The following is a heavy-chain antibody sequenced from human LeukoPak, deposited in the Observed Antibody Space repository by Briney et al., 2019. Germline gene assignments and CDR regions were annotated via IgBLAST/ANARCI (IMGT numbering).Heavy chain of an antibody. J-gene: IGHJ4*02. CDR1: GGSISSGGYY. Sequence: SQTLSLTCTVSGGSISSGGYYWSWIRQHPGKGLEWIGYIYYSGSTYYNPSLKSRVTISVDTSKNQFSLKLSSVTAADTAVYYCARRRRYYFDYWGQGTLVTVSS. CDR2: IYYSGST. V-gene: IGHV4-31*03. CDR3: ARRRRYYFDY.